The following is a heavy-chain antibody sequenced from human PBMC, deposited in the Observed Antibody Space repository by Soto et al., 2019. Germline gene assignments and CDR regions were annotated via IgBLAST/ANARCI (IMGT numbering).Heavy chain of an antibody. J-gene: IGHJ5*02. CDR3: AREVVVAATQLEALWFDP. Sequence: PSETLSLTCTVSGGSSSSGDYYWSWIRQPPGKGLEWIGYIYYSGSTYYNPSLKSRVTISVDTSKSQFSLKLSSVTAADTAVYYCAREVVVAATQLEALWFDPWGQGTLVTVSS. CDR1: GGSSSSGDYY. V-gene: IGHV4-30-4*01. D-gene: IGHD2-15*01. CDR2: IYYSGST.